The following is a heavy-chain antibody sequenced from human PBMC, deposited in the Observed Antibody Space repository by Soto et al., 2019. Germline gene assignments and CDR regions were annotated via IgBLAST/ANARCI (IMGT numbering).Heavy chain of an antibody. Sequence: ASVKVSCKASGYTFTSYAMHWVRQAPGQRLEWMGWINAGNGNTKYSQKFQGRVTITRDTSASTAYMELSSLRSEDTAVYYCARGCIAARPCPIDWFDPWGQGTLVTVSS. CDR3: ARGCIAARPCPIDWFDP. V-gene: IGHV1-3*01. J-gene: IGHJ5*02. CDR1: GYTFTSYA. D-gene: IGHD6-6*01. CDR2: INAGNGNT.